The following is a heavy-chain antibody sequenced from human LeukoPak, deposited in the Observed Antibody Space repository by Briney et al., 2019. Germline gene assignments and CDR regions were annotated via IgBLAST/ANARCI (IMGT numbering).Heavy chain of an antibody. CDR2: INHSGST. J-gene: IGHJ3*02. CDR3: ARVPRTIFGVSWAFDI. Sequence: SETLSLTCAVYGGSFSGYYWSWIRQPPGKGLEWIGEINHSGSTNYNPSLESRVTISVDTSKNQFSLKLSSVTAADTAVYYCARVPRTIFGVSWAFDIWGQGTMVTVSS. CDR1: GGSFSGYY. D-gene: IGHD3-3*01. V-gene: IGHV4-34*01.